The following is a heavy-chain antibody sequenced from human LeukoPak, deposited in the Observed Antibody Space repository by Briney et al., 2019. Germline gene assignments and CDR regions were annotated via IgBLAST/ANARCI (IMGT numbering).Heavy chain of an antibody. D-gene: IGHD2-15*01. CDR3: ARHRKDIGFDS. J-gene: IGHJ4*02. CDR2: IYPGDSDT. V-gene: IGHV5-51*01. Sequence: GESLKISCKGSGYSFTSYWIAWVRQMPGKGLECMGIIYPGDSDTRYSPSFQGQVTISADKSISTAYLQWSSLQASDTAMYYCARHRKDIGFDSWGQGTLVTVSS. CDR1: GYSFTSYW.